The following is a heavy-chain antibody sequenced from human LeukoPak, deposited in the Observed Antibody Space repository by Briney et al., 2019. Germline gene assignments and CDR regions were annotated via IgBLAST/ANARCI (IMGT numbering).Heavy chain of an antibody. V-gene: IGHV3-23*01. CDR3: ARVSSKTMVRAIITKKNYYYYYMAV. J-gene: IGHJ6*03. Sequence: PGGSLRLSCAASGFTFSTFAMIWVRQPPGKGLEWVSSIFPSGGEIHYADSVRGRFTISRDNSKSTLSLQMNSLRAEDTAIYYCARVSSKTMVRAIITKKNYYYYYMAVWGKGTTVTISS. CDR2: IFPSGGEI. CDR1: GFTFSTFA. D-gene: IGHD3-10*01.